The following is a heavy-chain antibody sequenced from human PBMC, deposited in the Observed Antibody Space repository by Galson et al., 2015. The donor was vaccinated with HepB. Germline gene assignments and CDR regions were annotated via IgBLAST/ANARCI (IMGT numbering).Heavy chain of an antibody. J-gene: IGHJ6*02. V-gene: IGHV3-7*03. D-gene: IGHD3-10*01. CDR1: EFTFSSYW. CDR2: INPDGSEK. CDR3: ARMISLVRGIITKPDYYYGMDV. Sequence: SLRLSCAASEFTFSSYWMNWVRQAPGKGLEWVANINPDGSEKYYVASLKGRFTISRDNAKNSLYLQMDSLRAEDTAVYYCARMISLVRGIITKPDYYYGMDVWGQGTTVTVAS.